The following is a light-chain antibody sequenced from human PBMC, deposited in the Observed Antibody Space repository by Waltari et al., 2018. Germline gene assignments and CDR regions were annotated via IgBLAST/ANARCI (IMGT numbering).Light chain of an antibody. CDR3: MQALQTPLT. J-gene: IGKJ4*01. V-gene: IGKV2-28*01. CDR2: LGS. Sequence: DIVMTQSPLSLPVTPGEPASISCRSSQSLLHTNGYTYLYWYLQKPGQSPQLLIYLGSNRAAGVPDRISGSGSGTDFTLKSSRVEAEDVAVYYCMQALQTPLTFGGGTKVEIK. CDR1: QSLLHTNGYTY.